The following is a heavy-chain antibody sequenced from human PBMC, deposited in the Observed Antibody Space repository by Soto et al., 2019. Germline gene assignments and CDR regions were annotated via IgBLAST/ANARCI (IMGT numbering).Heavy chain of an antibody. CDR3: ARVSIFGETYFDY. Sequence: GGSLRLSCAASGFTFSSYSMNWVRQAPGKGLEWVSSISSSSSYIYYADSVKGRFTISRDNAKNSLYLQMNSLRAEDTAVYYCARVSIFGETYFDYWGQGTLVTVSS. CDR1: GFTFSSYS. V-gene: IGHV3-21*01. CDR2: ISSSSSYI. D-gene: IGHD3-3*01. J-gene: IGHJ4*02.